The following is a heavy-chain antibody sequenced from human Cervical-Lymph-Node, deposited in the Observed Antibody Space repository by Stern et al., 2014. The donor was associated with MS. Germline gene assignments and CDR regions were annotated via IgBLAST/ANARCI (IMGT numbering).Heavy chain of an antibody. J-gene: IGHJ4*02. V-gene: IGHV1-46*02. CDR3: ARDAHGDSFDY. Sequence: VQLVESGAEVKKPGASVKVSCEASGYTFNRYYMHWVRQAPGQGLEWMGMINPSAGSTNYAQKFQGRVTMTRDTSTSTVYMELNSLRSDDTATYYCARDAHGDSFDYWGQGTLVTVSS. CDR1: GYTFNRYY. CDR2: INPSAGST. D-gene: IGHD4-17*01.